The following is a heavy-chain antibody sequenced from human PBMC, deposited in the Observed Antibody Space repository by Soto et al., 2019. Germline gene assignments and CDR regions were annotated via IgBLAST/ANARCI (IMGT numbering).Heavy chain of an antibody. CDR1: GFTFSNYG. V-gene: IGHV3-23*01. CDR2: ISGSGGST. CDR3: AKDSPVGVPLLRDLHD. Sequence: VGSLRLSCAASGFTFSNYGMSWVRQAPGKGLEWVSVISGSGGSTYYADSVKGRFTLSRDNSKNTVYLQMNSLRAEDMAVYYCAKDSPVGVPLLRDLHDWGQGTLVTVSS. J-gene: IGHJ1*01. D-gene: IGHD2-15*01.